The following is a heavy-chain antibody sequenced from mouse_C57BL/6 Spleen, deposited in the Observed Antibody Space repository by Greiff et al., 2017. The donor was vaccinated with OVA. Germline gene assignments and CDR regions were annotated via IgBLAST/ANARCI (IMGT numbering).Heavy chain of an antibody. CDR3: ARGRSKRYFDY. CDR1: GYAFTNYL. J-gene: IGHJ2*01. D-gene: IGHD2-5*01. CDR2: INPGSGGT. Sequence: VQLQQSGAELVRPGTSVKVSCKASGYAFTNYLIEWVKQRPGQDLEWIGVINPGSGGTNYNEKFKGKATLTADKSSSTAYMQLSSLTSEDSAVYFCARGRSKRYFDYWGQGTTLTVSS. V-gene: IGHV1-54*01.